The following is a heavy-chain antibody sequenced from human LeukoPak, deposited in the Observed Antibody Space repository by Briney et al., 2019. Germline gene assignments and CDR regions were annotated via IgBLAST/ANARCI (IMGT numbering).Heavy chain of an antibody. Sequence: GGALRLPFAAPGFTLSSYSITWGRPAPGEGVEWPLYISSSGSTIYYADSVKGRFTISRDNAKNSLYLQTNSLRAEDTAVYYCARDEYYDSSGYTSWGQGTLVTVSS. D-gene: IGHD3-22*01. V-gene: IGHV3-48*01. CDR2: ISSSGSTI. J-gene: IGHJ4*02. CDR1: GFTLSSYS. CDR3: ARDEYYDSSGYTS.